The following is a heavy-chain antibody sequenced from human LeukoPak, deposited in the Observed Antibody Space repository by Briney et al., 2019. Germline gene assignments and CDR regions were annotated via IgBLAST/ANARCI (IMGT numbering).Heavy chain of an antibody. J-gene: IGHJ4*02. CDR3: ARGLEMATIPGY. Sequence: SETLSLTCTVSGGSISSYYWSWIRQPPGKGLEWIGYIYYSGSTNYNPSLKSRVTISVDTSKNQFSLKLSSVTAADTAVYYCARGLEMATIPGYWGQGTPVTVSS. V-gene: IGHV4-59*01. CDR2: IYYSGST. D-gene: IGHD5-12*01. CDR1: GGSISSYY.